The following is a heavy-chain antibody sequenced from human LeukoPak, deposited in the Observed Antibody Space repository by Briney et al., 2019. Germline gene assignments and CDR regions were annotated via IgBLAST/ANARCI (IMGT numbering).Heavy chain of an antibody. J-gene: IGHJ4*02. CDR1: GFTFTSYG. D-gene: IGHD5-18*01. CDR3: ARVGSGDIYGYGDY. V-gene: IGHV3-66*01. Sequence: PGRPLRLSCAASGFTFTSYGIHWVRQAPGKGLEWVSVLYSGGNTYYADSVKGRFTISRDDSKNTLYLQMSSLRVEDTAVYYCARVGSGDIYGYGDYWGQGTLVTVSS. CDR2: LYSGGNT.